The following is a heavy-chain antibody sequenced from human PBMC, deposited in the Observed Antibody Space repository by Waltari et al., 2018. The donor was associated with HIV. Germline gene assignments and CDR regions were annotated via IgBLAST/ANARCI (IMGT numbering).Heavy chain of an antibody. Sequence: EVHLVESGGGLVKRGGSLRLSCAASGFSFSSYSMNWVRQAPGKGVEWVSSISSSSNFISCADSVKCRFTISRDNAKNSRYLQMNSLRAEDTAVYYCARDGGSPPNRWFDPWGQGTLVTVSS. CDR3: ARDGGSPPNRWFDP. CDR1: GFSFSSYS. J-gene: IGHJ5*02. CDR2: ISSSSNFI. D-gene: IGHD1-26*01. V-gene: IGHV3-21*01.